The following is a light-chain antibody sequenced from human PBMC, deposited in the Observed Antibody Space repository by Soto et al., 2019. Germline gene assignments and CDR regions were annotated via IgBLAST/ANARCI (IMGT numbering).Light chain of an antibody. V-gene: IGKV3-15*01. CDR3: LKYDKWPRT. CDR2: YAS. J-gene: IGKJ1*01. CDR1: QSGRLN. Sequence: DKLMTQSPATLSESPVERDTLSCGASQSGRLNAAWYKQKPGQPPMLLLYYASSDATGIPSSFSGSGSRTELTLPIRTLESEGFGVYYCLKYDKWPRTFGQGDKVDI.